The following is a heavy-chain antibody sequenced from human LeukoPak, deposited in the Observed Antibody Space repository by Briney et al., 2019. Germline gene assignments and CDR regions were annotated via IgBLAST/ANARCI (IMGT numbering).Heavy chain of an antibody. Sequence: GGSLRLSCAASGFTVSSNYMSWVRQAPGKGLEWVSVIYSGGSTYYADSVKGRFTISRDNSKNTLYLQMNSLRAEDTAVYYCARETSLRYFDYWGQGTLVTVSS. D-gene: IGHD3-3*01. V-gene: IGHV3-53*05. CDR3: ARETSLRYFDY. J-gene: IGHJ4*02. CDR2: IYSGGST. CDR1: GFTVSSNY.